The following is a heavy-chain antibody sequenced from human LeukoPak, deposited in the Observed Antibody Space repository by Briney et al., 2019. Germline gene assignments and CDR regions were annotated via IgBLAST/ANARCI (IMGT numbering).Heavy chain of an antibody. CDR3: ASESV. CDR1: GFTFSSYG. CDR2: ISYDGSNK. Sequence: PGRSLRLSCAASGFTFSSYGMHWVRQAPGKGLEWVAVISYDGSNKYYADSVKGRFTISRDNSKNTLYLQMNSLRAEDTAVYYCASESVWGQGTTVTVSS. V-gene: IGHV3-30*03. J-gene: IGHJ6*02.